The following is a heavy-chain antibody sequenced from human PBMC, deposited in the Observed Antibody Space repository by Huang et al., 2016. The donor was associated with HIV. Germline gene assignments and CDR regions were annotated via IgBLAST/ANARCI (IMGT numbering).Heavy chain of an antibody. Sequence: QVRLVQSGAEVRRPGSSVKVSCKTSEGPFSSDAIIWVRQVPGQGLEWMGVIIPIHATSNYAQRFQGRVTIAADESTATAYMELSSLKSEDTAIYYCARRQGGSLYYWGQGTLVTVSS. V-gene: IGHV1-69*13. CDR2: IIPIHATS. J-gene: IGHJ4*02. CDR3: ARRQGGSLYY. CDR1: EGPFSSDA. D-gene: IGHD3-10*01.